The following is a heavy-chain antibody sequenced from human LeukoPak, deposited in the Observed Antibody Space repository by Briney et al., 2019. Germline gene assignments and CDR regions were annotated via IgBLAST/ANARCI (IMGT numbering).Heavy chain of an antibody. CDR2: ISSRSSYT. J-gene: IGHJ4*02. Sequence: GGSLRLSCAGSGFTFSSYNMNWVRQAPGKGLQWVSSISSRSSYTYYADSVKGRFTISRDNSKNTLYLQMNSLRAEDTAVYYCANQQWLAKGVDYWGQGTLVTVSS. D-gene: IGHD6-19*01. V-gene: IGHV3-21*04. CDR3: ANQQWLAKGVDY. CDR1: GFTFSSYN.